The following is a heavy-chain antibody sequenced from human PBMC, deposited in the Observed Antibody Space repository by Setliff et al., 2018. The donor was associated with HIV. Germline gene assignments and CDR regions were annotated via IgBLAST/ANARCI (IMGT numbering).Heavy chain of an antibody. D-gene: IGHD5-18*01. CDR3: ARGAYRDGYDY. CDR1: GGSISSYY. J-gene: IGHJ4*02. V-gene: IGHV4-59*01. CDR2: IYYSGST. Sequence: PSETLSLTCTVSGGSISSYYWTWIRQPPGKGLEWIGYIYYSGSTNYNPSLKSRVTISLDTSKNQVSLKLSSVAAADTAVYHCARGAYRDGYDYWGQGTLVTVSS.